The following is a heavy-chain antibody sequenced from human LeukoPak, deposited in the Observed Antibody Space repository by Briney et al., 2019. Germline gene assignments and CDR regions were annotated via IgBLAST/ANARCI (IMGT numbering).Heavy chain of an antibody. D-gene: IGHD3-22*01. CDR3: AKDSYYYDSSGLFDP. CDR2: ISWNSGSI. Sequence: QPGRSLRLSCAASGFTFGDYAMHWVRQAPGKGLEWVSGISWNSGSIGYADSVKGRFTISRDNAKNSLYLQMNSLRAEDTALYYCAKDSYYYDSSGLFDPWGQGTLVTVSS. V-gene: IGHV3-9*01. CDR1: GFTFGDYA. J-gene: IGHJ5*02.